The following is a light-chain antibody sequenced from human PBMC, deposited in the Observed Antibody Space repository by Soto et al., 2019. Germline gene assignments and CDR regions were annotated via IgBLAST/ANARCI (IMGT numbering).Light chain of an antibody. Sequence: QSALTQPPSASGSPGQSVAISCTGTSSDVGGYNYVSWYLQRPGKAPKVMIFEVSNRRSGVSNRFSGSKSGNTASLAISGLQAEDEADYYCSSYTSDGTLVFGTGTKLTVL. J-gene: IGLJ1*01. V-gene: IGLV2-14*01. CDR2: EVS. CDR1: SSDVGGYNY. CDR3: SSYTSDGTLV.